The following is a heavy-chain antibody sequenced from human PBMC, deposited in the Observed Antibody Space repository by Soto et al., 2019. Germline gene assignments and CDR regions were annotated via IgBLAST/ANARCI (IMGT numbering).Heavy chain of an antibody. CDR3: ARPRATETSYDAFDI. D-gene: IGHD3-10*01. CDR1: GGSITTTNYY. J-gene: IGHJ3*02. V-gene: IGHV4-39*01. CDR2: ISYSGST. Sequence: SETLSLTCTVSGGSITTTNYYWGWIRQPPGKGLEWIASISYSGSTYYNPSLKSRVTISVDTSKNQFSLKLTSVTAADTAVYYCARPRATETSYDAFDIWGQGTMVTVSS.